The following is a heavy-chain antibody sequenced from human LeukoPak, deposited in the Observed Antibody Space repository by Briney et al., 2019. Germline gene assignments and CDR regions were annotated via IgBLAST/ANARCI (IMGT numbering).Heavy chain of an antibody. V-gene: IGHV1-2*02. D-gene: IGHD3-10*01. CDR2: INPNSGGT. Sequence: GASVKVSCKASGYTFTGYYMHWVRQAPGQGLEWMGWINPNSGGTNYAQKFQGRVTMTRDTSISTAYMELSSLTSEDTAVYYCAREVQYASGTNYKRAFDIWGQGTMVTVSS. CDR1: GYTFTGYY. CDR3: AREVQYASGTNYKRAFDI. J-gene: IGHJ3*02.